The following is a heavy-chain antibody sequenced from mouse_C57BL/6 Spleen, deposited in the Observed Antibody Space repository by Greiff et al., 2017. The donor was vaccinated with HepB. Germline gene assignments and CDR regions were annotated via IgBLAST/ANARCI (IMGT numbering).Heavy chain of an antibody. Sequence: VQLKQSVAELVRPGASVKLSCTASGFNIKNTYMHWVKQRPEQGLEWIGRIDPANGNTKYAPKFQGKATITADTSSNTAYLQLSSLTSEDTDIYYCARGYGSSYWYFDVWGTGTTVTVSS. J-gene: IGHJ1*03. CDR3: ARGYGSSYWYFDV. CDR1: GFNIKNTY. D-gene: IGHD1-1*01. V-gene: IGHV14-3*01. CDR2: IDPANGNT.